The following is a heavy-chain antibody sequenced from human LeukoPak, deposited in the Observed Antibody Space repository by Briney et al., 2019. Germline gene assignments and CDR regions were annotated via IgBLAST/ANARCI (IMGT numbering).Heavy chain of an antibody. CDR3: LRQDGISNLRGVN. CDR1: GYSFTNYW. V-gene: IGHV5-51*01. CDR2: IYPGDSDT. Sequence: GESLKISCKGSGYSFTNYWIAWVRQMPGKGLEWMGIIYPGDSDTRYSPSFQGQVTISADKSISTAYLQWSSLKASDTAMYYCLRQDGISNLRGVNWGQGTLVTVSS. D-gene: IGHD3-10*01. J-gene: IGHJ4*02.